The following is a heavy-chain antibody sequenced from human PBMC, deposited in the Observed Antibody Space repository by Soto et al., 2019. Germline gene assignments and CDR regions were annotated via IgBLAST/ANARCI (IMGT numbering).Heavy chain of an antibody. V-gene: IGHV3-48*02. CDR3: ARDPESDYGGNGPTFLFDY. Sequence: EVQLVESGGGLVQPGGSLRLSCAASGFTFSSYSMNWVRQAPGKGLEWVSYISSSSSTIYYADSVKGRFTISRDNAKNSLYLQMNSLRDEDTAVYYCARDPESDYGGNGPTFLFDYWGQGTLVTVSS. CDR1: GFTFSSYS. CDR2: ISSSSSTI. J-gene: IGHJ4*02. D-gene: IGHD4-17*01.